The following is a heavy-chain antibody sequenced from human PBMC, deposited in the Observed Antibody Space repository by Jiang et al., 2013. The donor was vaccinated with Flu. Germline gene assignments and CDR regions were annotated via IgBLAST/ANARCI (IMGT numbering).Heavy chain of an antibody. CDR3: AANRDSGSGGFAY. CDR1: GFTFTNSA. V-gene: IGHV1-58*01. D-gene: IGHD6-19*01. CDR2: IVVGSDYA. J-gene: IGHJ4*02. Sequence: GAEVKKPGTSVKVSCKASGFTFTNSAVQWVRQARGQRLEWIGWIVVGSDYANFAQKFQERVTITRDMSRSTAYMELSNLRSDDTAVYYCAANRDSGSGGFAYWGQGTRVTVS.